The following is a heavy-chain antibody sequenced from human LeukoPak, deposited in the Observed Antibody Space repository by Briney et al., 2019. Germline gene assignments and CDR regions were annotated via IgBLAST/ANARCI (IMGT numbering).Heavy chain of an antibody. J-gene: IGHJ2*01. CDR2: IYHSGST. CDR3: ARDFRSGYYSYWYFDL. CDR1: GASISSSSYY. V-gene: IGHV4-39*07. D-gene: IGHD3-22*01. Sequence: SETLSLTCTVSGASISSSSYYWGWIRQPPGKGLEWIGSIYHSGSTYYNPSLKSRVTISVGTSKNQFSLKLSSVTAADTAVYYCARDFRSGYYSYWYFDLWGRGTLVTVSS.